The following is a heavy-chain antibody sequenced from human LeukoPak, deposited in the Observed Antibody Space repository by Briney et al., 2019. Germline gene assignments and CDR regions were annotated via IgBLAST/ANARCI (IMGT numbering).Heavy chain of an antibody. CDR3: ARDGDPMVREPLNYYYYYMDV. D-gene: IGHD3-10*01. J-gene: IGHJ6*03. V-gene: IGHV4-34*01. CDR1: GGSFSGYY. CDR2: INHSGST. Sequence: PSETLSLTCAVYGGSFSGYYWSWIRQPPGKGLEWIGEINHSGSTNYNPSLKSRVTMSVDTSKNQFSLKLSSVTAADTAVYYCARDGDPMVREPLNYYYYYMDVWGKGTTVTISS.